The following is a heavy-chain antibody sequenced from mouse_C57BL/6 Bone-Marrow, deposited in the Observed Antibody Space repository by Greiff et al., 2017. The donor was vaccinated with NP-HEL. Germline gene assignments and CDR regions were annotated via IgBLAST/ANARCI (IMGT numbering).Heavy chain of an antibody. V-gene: IGHV1-20*01. Sequence: EVQLKESGPELVKPGDSVKISCKASGYSFTGYFMNWVMQSHGKSLEWIGRINPYNGDTFYNQKFKGKATLTVDKSSSTAHMELRSLTSEDSAVYYCARQGSSYGYWGQGTTLTVSS. J-gene: IGHJ2*01. CDR2: INPYNGDT. D-gene: IGHD1-1*01. CDR1: GYSFTGYF. CDR3: ARQGSSYGY.